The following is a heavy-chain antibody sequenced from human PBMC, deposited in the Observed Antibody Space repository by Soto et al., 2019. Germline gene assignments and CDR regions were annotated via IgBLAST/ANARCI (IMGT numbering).Heavy chain of an antibody. CDR2: LGGSGATT. J-gene: IGHJ4*02. Sequence: EVQLLQSEGGLVQPGGSLRLSCAASGFTFDSYAMSWVRQAPGKGPEWVSALGGSGATTHYADSVKGRFTISRDNSKNTVYLLMNSLRVEDTAVYYCAKDAKGASGPYFFDDWGQGTLVIVSS. V-gene: IGHV3-23*01. D-gene: IGHD1-26*01. CDR3: AKDAKGASGPYFFDD. CDR1: GFTFDSYA.